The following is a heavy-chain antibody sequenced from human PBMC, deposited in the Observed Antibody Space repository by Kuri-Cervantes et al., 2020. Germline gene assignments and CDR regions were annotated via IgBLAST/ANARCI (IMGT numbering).Heavy chain of an antibody. CDR2: IYYSGST. V-gene: IGHV4-61*01. D-gene: IGHD4-23*01. CDR1: GGSVSSGSYY. J-gene: IGHJ5*02. Sequence: SETLSLTCTVSGGSVSSGSYYWSWIRQPPGKGLECIGYIYYSGSTNYNPSLKSRVTISVDTSKNQFSLKLSSVTAADTAVYYCARGGKDWFDPWGQGTLVTVSS. CDR3: ARGGKDWFDP.